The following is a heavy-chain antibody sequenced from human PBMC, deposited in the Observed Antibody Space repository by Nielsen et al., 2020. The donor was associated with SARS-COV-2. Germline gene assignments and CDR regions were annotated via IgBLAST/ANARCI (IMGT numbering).Heavy chain of an antibody. CDR1: GFTFSSYA. CDR2: ISYDGSNK. V-gene: IGHV3-30*18. D-gene: IGHD1-26*01. Sequence: GESLKISCAASGFTFSSYAMSWVRQAPGKGLEWVAVISYDGSNKYYADSVKGRFTISRDNSKNTLYLQMNSLRAEDTAVYYCAKTYSGSYHGHFDYWGQGTLVTVSS. J-gene: IGHJ4*02. CDR3: AKTYSGSYHGHFDY.